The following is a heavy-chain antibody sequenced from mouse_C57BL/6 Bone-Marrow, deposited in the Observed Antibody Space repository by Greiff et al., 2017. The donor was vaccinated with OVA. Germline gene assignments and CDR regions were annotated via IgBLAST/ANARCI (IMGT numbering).Heavy chain of an antibody. J-gene: IGHJ1*03. CDR1: GYTFTSYG. Sequence: QVQLQQSGAELARPGASVKLSCKASGYTFTSYGISWVKQRTGQGLEWIGEIYPRSGNTYYNEKFKGKATLTADKSSSTAYMELRSLTSEDSAVDFCARRDGSSYWYFDVWGTGTTVTVSS. CDR3: ARRDGSSYWYFDV. CDR2: IYPRSGNT. V-gene: IGHV1-81*01. D-gene: IGHD1-1*01.